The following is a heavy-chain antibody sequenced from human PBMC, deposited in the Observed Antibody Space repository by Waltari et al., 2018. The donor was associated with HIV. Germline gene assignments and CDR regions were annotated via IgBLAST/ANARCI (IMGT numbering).Heavy chain of an antibody. D-gene: IGHD2-15*01. Sequence: EVQLVETGGGLIQPGGSLRLSCAASGFIVSSNYMNWVRQAPGKGVELVSVIYSGGSKYYADAVKGRFTISRDNSKNTLYLQMNSLRAEDTAVYYCARALFGGSRGGYFDYWGQGTLVTVSS. CDR2: IYSGGSK. V-gene: IGHV3-53*02. CDR3: ARALFGGSRGGYFDY. CDR1: GFIVSSNY. J-gene: IGHJ4*02.